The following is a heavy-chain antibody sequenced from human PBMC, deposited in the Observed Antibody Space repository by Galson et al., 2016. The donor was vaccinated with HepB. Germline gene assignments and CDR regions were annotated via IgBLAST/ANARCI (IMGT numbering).Heavy chain of an antibody. CDR1: GFSVSNNY. CDR2: IYSGGAT. V-gene: IGHV3-53*01. D-gene: IGHD6-13*01. Sequence: SLRLSCAASGFSVSNNYMIWVRQAPGKGLEWVSSIYSGGATHYADSVKGRFTISRDSFKNTLYLQMNSLRAEDTAVYFCARNPNAAATGTWGWGQGTLVTGSS. CDR3: ARNPNAAATGTWG. J-gene: IGHJ4*02.